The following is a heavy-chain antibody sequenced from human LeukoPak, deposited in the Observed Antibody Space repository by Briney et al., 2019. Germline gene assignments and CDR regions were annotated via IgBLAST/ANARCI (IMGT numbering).Heavy chain of an antibody. CDR1: GGSLSSGDHY. CDR3: GVWKGDYTFDY. V-gene: IGHV4-31*03. Sequence: SETLSLTCTVSGGSLSSGDHYWSWIRQHPGKGLEWIGNTYYDGSTYYNLSLKSRGTISVDTSKNQFSLKLTSVTAADTAVYYCGVWKGDYTFDYWGQGTLVTVSS. CDR2: TYYDGST. J-gene: IGHJ4*02. D-gene: IGHD4-17*01.